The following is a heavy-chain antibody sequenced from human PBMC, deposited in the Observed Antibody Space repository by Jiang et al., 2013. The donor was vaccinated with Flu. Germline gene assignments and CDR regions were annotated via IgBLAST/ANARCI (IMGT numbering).Heavy chain of an antibody. CDR3: ARGSGYYYDSSGYPNDY. V-gene: IGHV2-70*11. CDR1: GFSLSTSGMC. Sequence: TLTLTCTFSGFSLSTSGMCVSWIRQPPGKALEWLARIDWDDDKYYSTSLKTRLTISKDTSKNQVVLTMTNMDPVDTATYYCARGSGYYYDSSGYPNDYWGQGTLVTVSS. J-gene: IGHJ4*02. CDR2: IDWDDDK. D-gene: IGHD3-22*01.